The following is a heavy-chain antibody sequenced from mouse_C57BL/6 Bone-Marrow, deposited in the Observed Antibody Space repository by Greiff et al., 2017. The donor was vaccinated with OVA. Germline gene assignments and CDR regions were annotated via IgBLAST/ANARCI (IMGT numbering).Heavy chain of an antibody. CDR1: GFTFSDYY. CDR3: ARQGGDY. Sequence: DVKLVESGGGLVQPGGSLKLSCAASGFTFSDYYMYWVRQTPEKRLEWVAYISHGGGSTYYPDTVKGRFTISRDNAKNTLYLQMSRLKSEDTAMYYCARQGGDYWGQGTSVTVSS. V-gene: IGHV5-12*01. J-gene: IGHJ4*01. CDR2: ISHGGGST.